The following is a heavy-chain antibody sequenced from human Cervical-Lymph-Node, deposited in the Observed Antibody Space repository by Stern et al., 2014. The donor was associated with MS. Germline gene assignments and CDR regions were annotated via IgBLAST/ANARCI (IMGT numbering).Heavy chain of an antibody. CDR2: IKRDGSET. D-gene: IGHD6-19*01. J-gene: IGHJ5*01. CDR1: GSTFSTSW. CDR3: TRFLQSGWSDLFDS. V-gene: IGHV3-7*01. Sequence: EMQLVESGGGLVQPGGSQRLPCVASGSTFSTSWMSLVRQAPGKGLEWVANIKRDGSETYYLDSVKGRFTISRDNAKSSLYLEMNSLRAEDTAVYYCTRFLQSGWSDLFDSWGRGTLVTVSS.